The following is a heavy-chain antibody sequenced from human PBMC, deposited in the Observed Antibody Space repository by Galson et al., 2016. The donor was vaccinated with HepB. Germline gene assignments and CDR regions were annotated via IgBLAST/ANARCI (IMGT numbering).Heavy chain of an antibody. Sequence: TLSLTCSVSGGSINSGGYYWSWIRHHPGKGLAWFGYISYSGSTYYHPSLRSRVTISIDTSKNQFSLNLSSMTAADTAVYYCARAYSGSYCFDPWGQGSLVTVSS. CDR3: ARAYSGSYCFDP. CDR1: GGSINSGGYY. V-gene: IGHV4-31*03. J-gene: IGHJ5*02. D-gene: IGHD1-26*01. CDR2: ISYSGST.